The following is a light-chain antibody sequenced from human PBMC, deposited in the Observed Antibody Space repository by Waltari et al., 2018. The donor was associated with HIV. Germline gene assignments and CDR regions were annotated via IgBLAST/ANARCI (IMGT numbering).Light chain of an antibody. CDR2: DDS. Sequence: SNVLTQPPSVSVAPGQTARITCGGNNTGSKSVHWYQQRPGQAPVVVVFDDSDRPSGIPERFAGSNSGNMATLTISRVEAGDEADYYCQVWDSSRDWVFGGGTKLTVL. CDR1: NTGSKS. J-gene: IGLJ3*02. V-gene: IGLV3-21*02. CDR3: QVWDSSRDWV.